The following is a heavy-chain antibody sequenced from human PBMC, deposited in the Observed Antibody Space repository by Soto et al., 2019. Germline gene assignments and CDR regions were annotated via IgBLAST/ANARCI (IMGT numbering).Heavy chain of an antibody. Sequence: QVQLAESGGGVVPPGTSLTLSCAASGFTFSTYGMNWVRQAPGKGLEWVAVIWYDGNIKDYGDSVKGRFTISRDNSINTLYLHMNSLRADDTGVYYCVRNAAAGTGFSDNWGQGTLVIVSS. CDR3: VRNAAAGTGFSDN. J-gene: IGHJ4*02. D-gene: IGHD6-13*01. CDR1: GFTFSTYG. CDR2: IWYDGNIK. V-gene: IGHV3-33*03.